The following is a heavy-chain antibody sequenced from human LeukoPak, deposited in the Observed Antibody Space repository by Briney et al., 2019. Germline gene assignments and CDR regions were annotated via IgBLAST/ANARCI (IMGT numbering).Heavy chain of an antibody. CDR2: ISGDGGST. CDR1: GFIFDNYA. Sequence: GGSLRLSCAAPGFIFDNYAIHWVRQAPGKGLEWVSLISGDGGSTFYADSVRGRFTISRDNSKNSLSLQMSSLRSEDTALYYCARESETSGWYGYWGQGTLVTVSS. J-gene: IGHJ4*02. V-gene: IGHV3-43*02. D-gene: IGHD6-19*01. CDR3: ARESETSGWYGY.